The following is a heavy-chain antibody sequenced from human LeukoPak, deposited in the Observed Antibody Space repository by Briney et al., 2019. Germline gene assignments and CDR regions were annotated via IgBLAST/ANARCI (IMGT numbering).Heavy chain of an antibody. J-gene: IGHJ3*02. CDR1: GDSVSSNSAA. Sequence: SQTLSLTCAISGDSVSSNSAAWNWIRQSPSRGLEWPGRTYYRSKWYYDYAVSVKSRVTVNPDTSKNQFSLHLNSVTPEDTAVYYCARDFTVIPLVAAFDIWGQGTMVTVSS. CDR3: ARDFTVIPLVAAFDI. CDR2: TYYRSKWYY. V-gene: IGHV6-1*01. D-gene: IGHD3-22*01.